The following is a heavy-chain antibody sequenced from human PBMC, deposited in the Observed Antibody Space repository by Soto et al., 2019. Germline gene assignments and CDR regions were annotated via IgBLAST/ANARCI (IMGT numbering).Heavy chain of an antibody. CDR3: ARAKLVTYSGSDWRADLFDY. CDR2: IWYDGSNK. Sequence: QVQLVESGGGVVQPGRSLRLSCAASGFTFSSYGMHWVRQAPGKGLEWVAVIWYDGSNKYYADSVKGRFTISRDNSKNTQDLQMNSMRAEETAVYYCARAKLVTYSGSDWRADLFDYWGQGNLVTVSS. D-gene: IGHD1-26*01. CDR1: GFTFSSYG. J-gene: IGHJ4*02. V-gene: IGHV3-33*01.